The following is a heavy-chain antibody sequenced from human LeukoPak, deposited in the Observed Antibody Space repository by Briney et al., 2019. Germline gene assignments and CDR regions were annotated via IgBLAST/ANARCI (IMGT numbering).Heavy chain of an antibody. CDR2: INQDGSQK. CDR3: AEGSRATVTEYYFDY. CDR1: GFTFGSCW. V-gene: IGHV3-7*03. Sequence: GGSLRLSCAASGFTFGSCWMNWVRQTPGKGLEWVANINQDGSQKFYVDSVKGRFTISRDNANNSLYLQMNSLRAEDTALYYCAEGSRATVTEYYFDYWGQGTLVTVSS. D-gene: IGHD4-17*01. J-gene: IGHJ4*02.